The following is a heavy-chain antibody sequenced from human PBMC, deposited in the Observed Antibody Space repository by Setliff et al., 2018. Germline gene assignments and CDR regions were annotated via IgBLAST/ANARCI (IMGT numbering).Heavy chain of an antibody. V-gene: IGHV3-7*01. CDR3: ASYYYGSGSSYIPPHFDY. CDR2: IKQDGSES. Sequence: GGSLRLSCAVSGFTFSNYWMTWVRQAPGKGLEWVADIKQDGSESYYVDSVKGRFTISRDNAKNSLYLQMTSLRAEDSAVYYCASYYYGSGSSYIPPHFDYWGLGTLVTVSS. J-gene: IGHJ4*02. CDR1: GFTFSNYW. D-gene: IGHD3-10*01.